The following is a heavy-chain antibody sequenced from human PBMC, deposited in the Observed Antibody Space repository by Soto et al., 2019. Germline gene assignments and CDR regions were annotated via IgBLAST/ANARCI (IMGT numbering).Heavy chain of an antibody. Sequence: SETLSLTCAVSGGSISSGGYSWSWIRQPPGKGLEWIGYIYYSGSTYYNPSLKSRVTISVDTSKNQFSLKLSSVTAADTAVYYCARSYYDFWSGYYNRGGFWFDPWGQGTLVTVSS. CDR3: ARSYYDFWSGYYNRGGFWFDP. J-gene: IGHJ5*02. CDR1: GGSISSGGYS. V-gene: IGHV4-30-4*08. D-gene: IGHD3-3*01. CDR2: IYYSGST.